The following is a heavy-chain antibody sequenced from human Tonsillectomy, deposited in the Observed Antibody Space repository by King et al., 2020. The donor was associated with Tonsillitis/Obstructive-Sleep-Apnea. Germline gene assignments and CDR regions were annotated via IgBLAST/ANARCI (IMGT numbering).Heavy chain of an antibody. CDR1: GGSISSYY. J-gene: IGHJ6*03. CDR2: IFYSWST. Sequence: VQLQESGPGLVKPSETLSLTCTVSGGSISSYYWSWIRQPPGKGLEWIGYIFYSWSTNYNPSLKIRVTISVATSKNQFSLKLSSVTAADTAVYYCARDHCSSTSCYGNYYYMDVWGKGTTVTVSS. CDR3: ARDHCSSTSCYGNYYYMDV. D-gene: IGHD2-2*01. V-gene: IGHV4-59*01.